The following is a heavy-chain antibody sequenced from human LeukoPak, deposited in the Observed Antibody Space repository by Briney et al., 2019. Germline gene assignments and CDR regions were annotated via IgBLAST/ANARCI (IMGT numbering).Heavy chain of an antibody. Sequence: PSETLSLNCTVSGGSISSYYWSWIRQPPGKGLEWIGYIYYSGSTNYNPSLKSRVTISVGTSKNQFSLKLSSVTAADTAVYYCAKIAAAGTHFDYWGQGTLVTVSS. CDR1: GGSISSYY. J-gene: IGHJ4*02. D-gene: IGHD6-13*01. CDR2: IYYSGST. CDR3: AKIAAAGTHFDY. V-gene: IGHV4-59*01.